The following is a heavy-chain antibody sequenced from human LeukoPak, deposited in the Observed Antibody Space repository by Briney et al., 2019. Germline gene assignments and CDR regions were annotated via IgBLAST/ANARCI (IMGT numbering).Heavy chain of an antibody. CDR1: GYTFTSYY. J-gene: IGHJ4*02. CDR2: INPSGGST. Sequence: VASVEVSCKASGYTFTSYYMHWVRQAPGQGLEWMGIINPSGGSTSYAQKFQGRVTVTRDTSTSTVHMELSGLRSEDTAVYYCARDQEGFDYWGQGTLVTVSS. CDR3: ARDQEGFDY. V-gene: IGHV1-46*01.